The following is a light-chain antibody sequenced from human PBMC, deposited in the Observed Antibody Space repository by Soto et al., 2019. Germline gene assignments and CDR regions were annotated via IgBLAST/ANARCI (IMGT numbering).Light chain of an antibody. J-gene: IGKJ1*01. V-gene: IGKV1-6*01. Sequence: AIQLTQSPSSLSASVGDRVTITCRASQAIRTALGWYQQRPGKVPKLLIYAASTLQSGVPSRFSGSGSVTDFTLTISSLQPEDFATYYCLLDFRYFWAFGQGTKVEIK. CDR3: LLDFRYFWA. CDR2: AAS. CDR1: QAIRTA.